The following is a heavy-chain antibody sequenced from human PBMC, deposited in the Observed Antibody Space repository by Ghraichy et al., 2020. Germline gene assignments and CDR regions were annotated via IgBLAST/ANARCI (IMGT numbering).Heavy chain of an antibody. CDR1: GFTFSSYG. Sequence: GGSLRLSCAASGFTFSSYGMHWVRQAPGKGLEWVAVIWYDGSNKYYADSVKGRFTISRDNSKNTVYLQMNSLRAEDTAVYYCARDTHQIVVAYYFDYWGQGTLVTVSS. D-gene: IGHD3-22*01. CDR3: ARDTHQIVVAYYFDY. CDR2: IWYDGSNK. V-gene: IGHV3-33*01. J-gene: IGHJ4*02.